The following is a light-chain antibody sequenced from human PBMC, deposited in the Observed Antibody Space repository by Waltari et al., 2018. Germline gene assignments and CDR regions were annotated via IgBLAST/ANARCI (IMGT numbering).Light chain of an antibody. CDR2: GAS. J-gene: IGKJ3*01. V-gene: IGKV4-1*01. CDR1: LSILHSSENKNY. CDR3: QQYYSTPFT. Sequence: DIVMTQSPDSLSVSLGERATINCKSSLSILHSSENKNYLGWYQQKSGQSPKLLIYGASTRESGVPDQFSGSGSGTDFTLTISSLQAEDVAVYYCQQYYSTPFTFGPGTKVDIK.